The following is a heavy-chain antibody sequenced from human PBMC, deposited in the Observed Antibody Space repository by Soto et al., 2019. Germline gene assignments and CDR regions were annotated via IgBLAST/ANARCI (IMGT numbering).Heavy chain of an antibody. V-gene: IGHV3-15*07. D-gene: IGHD3-10*01. CDR3: TTAPTYYGLGY. CDR1: GLTFXNAW. CDR2: IKSKTDGGTT. J-gene: IGHJ4*02. Sequence: PGGSLRLSCASSGLTFXNAWMNLVRQAPGRGLEWVGRIKSKTDGGTTDYAAPVKGRFTISRDDSKNTLYLQMNSLKTEDTAVYYCTTAPTYYGLGYWGQGALVTVSS.